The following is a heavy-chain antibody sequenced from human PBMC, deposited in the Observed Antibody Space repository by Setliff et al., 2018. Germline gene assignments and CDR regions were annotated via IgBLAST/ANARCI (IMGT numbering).Heavy chain of an antibody. J-gene: IGHJ3*02. V-gene: IGHV5-51*01. CDR3: ARQAVAGSDAFDI. D-gene: IGHD6-19*01. CDR1: GYSFTSYW. Sequence: GESLNLSCKGSGYSFTSYWIGWVRQMPGKGLEWMGIIYPGDSDTRYSPSFQGQVTIPADKSISTAYLQWSSLKASDTAMYYCARQAVAGSDAFDIWGQGTMVTVSS. CDR2: IYPGDSDT.